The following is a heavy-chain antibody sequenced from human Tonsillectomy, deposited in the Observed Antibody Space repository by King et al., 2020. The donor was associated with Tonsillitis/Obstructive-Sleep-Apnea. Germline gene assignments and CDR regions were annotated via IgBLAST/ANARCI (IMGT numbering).Heavy chain of an antibody. J-gene: IGHJ6*02. D-gene: IGHD3/OR15-3a*01. CDR3: AKGARVDWDYYYGMDV. CDR2: ISYDGSSK. CDR1: GFTFSSYG. V-gene: IGHV3-30*18. Sequence: VQLVESGGGVVQPGRSLRLSCAASGFTFSSYGMHWGRQAPGKGLEWVAVISYDGSSKYYADSVKGRFTISRDNSKNTLYLQMDSLRPDDTAVYFCAKGARVDWDYYYGMDVWGQGTTVTVSS.